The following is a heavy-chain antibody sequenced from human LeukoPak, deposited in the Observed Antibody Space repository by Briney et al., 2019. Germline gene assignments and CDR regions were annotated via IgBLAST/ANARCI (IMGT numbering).Heavy chain of an antibody. D-gene: IGHD7-27*01. J-gene: IGHJ4*02. CDR1: GVSFSGYY. CDR2: INHSGST. Sequence: SETLSLTCAVYGVSFSGYYWSWIRQPPGKGLEWIGEINHSGSTNYNPSLKSRVTISVDTSKNQFSLKLSSVTAADTAVYYCARGTKLGLFDYWGQGTLVTVSS. CDR3: ARGTKLGLFDY. V-gene: IGHV4-34*01.